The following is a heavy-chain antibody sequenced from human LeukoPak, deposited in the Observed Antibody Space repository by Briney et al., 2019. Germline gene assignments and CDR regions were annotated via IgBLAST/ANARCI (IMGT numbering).Heavy chain of an antibody. V-gene: IGHV5-51*01. CDR2: IYASDSGT. CDR3: VRPANLDYSVDY. Sequence: GESLKISCKASGYYFACYWIGWVRQMPGKGLEWMGVIYASDSGTTYSPPFQGLVTISVDKSISTAYLEWSSLKASDTAMYFCVRPANLDYSVDYWGQGTLVAVSS. D-gene: IGHD4-11*01. CDR1: GYYFACYW. J-gene: IGHJ4*02.